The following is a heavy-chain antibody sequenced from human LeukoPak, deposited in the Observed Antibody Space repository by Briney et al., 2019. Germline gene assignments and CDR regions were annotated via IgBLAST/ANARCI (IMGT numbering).Heavy chain of an antibody. Sequence: GASVKVSCKASGYTFTSYAMNWVRQAPGQGLEWMGWINTNTGNPTYAQGFTGRFVFSLDTSVSTAFLQINSLKAEDTALYYCARDTAAAPPDYWGQGTLVTVSS. CDR1: GYTFTSYA. D-gene: IGHD6-13*01. J-gene: IGHJ4*02. V-gene: IGHV7-4-1*02. CDR2: INTNTGNP. CDR3: ARDTAAAPPDY.